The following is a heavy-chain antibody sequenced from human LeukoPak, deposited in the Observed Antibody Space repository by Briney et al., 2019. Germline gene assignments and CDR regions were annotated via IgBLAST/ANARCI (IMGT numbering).Heavy chain of an antibody. J-gene: IGHJ5*02. V-gene: IGHV4-34*01. Sequence: SETLSLTCAVYTGTFSGYYWSWIRQPPGKGLEWIGEINHSGSTNYNPSLKSRVTISLDTSKNQFSLKLTSVTAADTAVYYCARESLPARRGRNWFDPWGQGTLATVSS. CDR2: INHSGST. D-gene: IGHD6-6*01. CDR3: ARESLPARRGRNWFDP. CDR1: TGTFSGYY.